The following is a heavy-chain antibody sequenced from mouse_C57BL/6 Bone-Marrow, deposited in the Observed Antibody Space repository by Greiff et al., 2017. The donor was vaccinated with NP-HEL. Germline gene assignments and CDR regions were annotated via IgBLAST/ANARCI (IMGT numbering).Heavy chain of an antibody. Sequence: VQLKESGGGLVQPGGSLKLSCAASGFTFSDYGMAWVRQAPRKGPEWVAFISNLAYSIYYADTVTGRFTISSENAKNTLYLEMSSLRSEDTAMYYCARRGYYDAMDYWGQGTSVTVSS. CDR2: ISNLAYSI. V-gene: IGHV5-15*01. D-gene: IGHD2-14*01. J-gene: IGHJ4*01. CDR1: GFTFSDYG. CDR3: ARRGYYDAMDY.